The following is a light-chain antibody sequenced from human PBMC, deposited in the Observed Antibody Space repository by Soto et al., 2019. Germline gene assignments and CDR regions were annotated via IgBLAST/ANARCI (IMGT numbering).Light chain of an antibody. Sequence: DIQMTQSPSSLSASVGDRVTITCRASQSISNFLNWYQQKPGKAPKLLIYAASSLQSGVPSRFSGSGSGTEFTLTISSLQPDDFAAFYCQQTYSSPWTFGQGTKVEIK. V-gene: IGKV1-39*01. CDR1: QSISNF. J-gene: IGKJ1*01. CDR3: QQTYSSPWT. CDR2: AAS.